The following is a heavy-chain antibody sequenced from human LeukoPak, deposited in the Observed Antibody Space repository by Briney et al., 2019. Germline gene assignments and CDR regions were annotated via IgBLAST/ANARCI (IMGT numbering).Heavy chain of an antibody. D-gene: IGHD3-22*01. V-gene: IGHV3-33*06. CDR3: AKGDYYDPKFDY. CDR2: IWYDGSNK. CDR1: GFTFSSYG. Sequence: QPGGSLRLSCAASGFTFSSYGIHWVRQAPGKGLEWVAVIWYDGSNKYYADSVKGRFTISRDNSKNTLYLQMNSLRAEDTAVYYCAKGDYYDPKFDYWGQGTLVTVSS. J-gene: IGHJ4*02.